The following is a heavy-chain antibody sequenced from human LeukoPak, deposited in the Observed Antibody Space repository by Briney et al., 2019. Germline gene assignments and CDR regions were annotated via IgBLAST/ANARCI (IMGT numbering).Heavy chain of an antibody. Sequence: GGSLRLSCAAFGFTFRSYAMRWVRQAPGKGLEWVSGIRESGSSTYYADSVKGRFTFSRDNSKNTLYLQMNSLRAEDTAVYYCAKANFDRGCSYYFDYWGQGTLVTVSS. D-gene: IGHD3-22*01. CDR3: AKANFDRGCSYYFDY. CDR2: IRESGSST. CDR1: GFTFRSYA. J-gene: IGHJ4*02. V-gene: IGHV3-23*01.